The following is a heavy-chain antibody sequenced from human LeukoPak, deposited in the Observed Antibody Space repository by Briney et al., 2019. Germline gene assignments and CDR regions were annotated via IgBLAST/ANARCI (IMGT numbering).Heavy chain of an antibody. CDR2: IYYSGST. D-gene: IGHD6-19*01. Sequence: ETLSLTCTVSGGSISSSSYYWGWIRQPPGKGLEWIGSIYYSGSTYYNPSLKSRVTISVDTSKNQFSLKLSSVTAADTAVYYCARDNYGFSSGWYEGVFDYWGQGTLVTVSS. CDR3: ARDNYGFSSGWYEGVFDY. J-gene: IGHJ4*02. CDR1: GGSISSSSYY. V-gene: IGHV4-39*07.